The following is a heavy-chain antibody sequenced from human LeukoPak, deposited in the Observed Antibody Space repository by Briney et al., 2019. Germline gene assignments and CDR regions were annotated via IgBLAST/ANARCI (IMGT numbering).Heavy chain of an antibody. CDR3: ARGSGTYYYDSSGYYLDY. CDR1: GCSISSGSYY. D-gene: IGHD3-22*01. V-gene: IGHV4-61*02. CDR2: IYTSGST. J-gene: IGHJ4*02. Sequence: SQTLSLTCTVSGCSISSGSYYWSWIRQPAGKGLEWIGSIYTSGSTNYNPSLKSRVTISVDTSKNQFSLKLSSVTAADTAVYYCARGSGTYYYDSSGYYLDYWGQGTLVTVSS.